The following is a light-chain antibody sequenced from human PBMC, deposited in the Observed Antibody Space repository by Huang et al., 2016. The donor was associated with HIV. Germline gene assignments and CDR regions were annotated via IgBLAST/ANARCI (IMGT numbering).Light chain of an antibody. CDR3: QQANSFPLFT. Sequence: DIQMTQSPSSVSASVGDRVTITCRTSQGIGSWLAWYQQKPGKAPKLLIYAAVNLQSGVPSRCSGSGSGTDFTLTISGLQPEDFATYYCQQANSFPLFTFGPGTKVEIK. V-gene: IGKV1D-12*01. CDR2: AAV. J-gene: IGKJ3*01. CDR1: QGIGSW.